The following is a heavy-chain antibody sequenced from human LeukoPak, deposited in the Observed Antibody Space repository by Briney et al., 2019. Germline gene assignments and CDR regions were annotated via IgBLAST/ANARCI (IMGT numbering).Heavy chain of an antibody. CDR1: GFTFSSYA. CDR2: ISGSGGST. Sequence: LPGGSLRLSCAASGFTFSSYAMSWVRQAPGKGLEWVSAISGSGGSTYYADSVKGRFTISRDNSKNTLYLQMNSLVAEDTAVYYCAKDPRSGGRLPFDYWGQGTLVTVSS. J-gene: IGHJ4*02. D-gene: IGHD2-15*01. V-gene: IGHV3-23*01. CDR3: AKDPRSGGRLPFDY.